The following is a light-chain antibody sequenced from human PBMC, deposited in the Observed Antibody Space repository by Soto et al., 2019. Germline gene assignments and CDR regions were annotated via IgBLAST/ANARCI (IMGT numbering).Light chain of an antibody. J-gene: IGLJ7*01. CDR1: SGSIATNF. CDR2: END. Sequence: NFMLTQPHSVSESPGKTVTISCTRSSGSIATNFVQWYLQRPGSAPTTVIYENDRRPSGVPERFSGSIDRSSNSASLTISGLKTEDEADYYCQSHSGNDYVFGSGTQLTVL. CDR3: QSHSGNDYV. V-gene: IGLV6-57*04.